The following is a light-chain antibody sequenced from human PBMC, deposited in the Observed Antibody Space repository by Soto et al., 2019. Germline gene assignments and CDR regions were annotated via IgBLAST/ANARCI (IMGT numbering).Light chain of an antibody. CDR3: SSYAGSNSYV. V-gene: IGLV2-8*01. J-gene: IGLJ1*01. Sequence: QSVLTQPPSASGSPGQSVTISCTGTSGDIGTYNFVSWHQQHPGKAPRLIIYEVNKRHSGVPDRFSGSKSGNTASLTVSGLQAEDEAHYYRSSYAGSNSYVFGTGTKLTVL. CDR1: SGDIGTYNF. CDR2: EVN.